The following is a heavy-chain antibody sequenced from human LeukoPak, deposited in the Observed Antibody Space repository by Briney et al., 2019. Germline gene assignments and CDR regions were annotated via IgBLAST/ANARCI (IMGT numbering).Heavy chain of an antibody. J-gene: IGHJ6*03. CDR2: FDNSGST. CDR1: GGSISSSSYN. V-gene: IGHV4-39*07. D-gene: IGHD3-22*01. Sequence: SETLSLTCTVSGGSISSSSYNWGWIRQPPGKGLEWIGSFDNSGSTYYNPSLKSRVTISVDTSKNQFSLKLSSVTAADTAVYYCARLYYYDSSAYYSTYYMDVWGKGTTVTISS. CDR3: ARLYYYDSSAYYSTYYMDV.